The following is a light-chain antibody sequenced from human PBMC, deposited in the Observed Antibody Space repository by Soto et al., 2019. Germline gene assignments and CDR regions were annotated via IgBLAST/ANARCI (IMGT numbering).Light chain of an antibody. Sequence: AIQVTQSPSSLSASVGDRVTITCRASQDIRGALAWYQQKPGKAPKLLIYDVSTLESGVPSRFSGSGSVTEFTIAISSLQPEDFGTYYCQQFNSYPITFGHGTRLEIK. V-gene: IGKV1-13*02. CDR3: QQFNSYPIT. CDR1: QDIRGA. J-gene: IGKJ5*01. CDR2: DVS.